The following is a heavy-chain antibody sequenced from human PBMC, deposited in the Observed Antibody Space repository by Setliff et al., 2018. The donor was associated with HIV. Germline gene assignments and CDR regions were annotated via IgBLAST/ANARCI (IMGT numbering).Heavy chain of an antibody. V-gene: IGHV1-69*13. D-gene: IGHD2-2*01. J-gene: IGHJ5*02. CDR1: GGTFSNYG. CDR2: IVPIFGTT. Sequence: SSVKVSCKASGGTFSNYGISWVRHAPLQFLDFFFFIVPIFGTTDYSHHFQGRLSITADESTTTVYMELSSLISEDTALYYCARNGIQYQVLPNWFDPWGQGTLVTVSS. CDR3: ARNGIQYQVLPNWFDP.